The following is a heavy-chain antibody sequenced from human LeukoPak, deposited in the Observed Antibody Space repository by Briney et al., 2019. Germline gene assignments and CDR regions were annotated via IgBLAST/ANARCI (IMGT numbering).Heavy chain of an antibody. Sequence: PGGSLRLSCAASGFTFSSYSMNWVRQAPGKGLEWVSYISISSSTIYYADSVKGRFTISRDNAKNSLYLQMNSLRAEDTAVYYCARVRSYYYDPWGQGTLVTVSS. CDR1: GFTFSSYS. D-gene: IGHD3-22*01. CDR3: ARVRSYYYDP. J-gene: IGHJ5*02. CDR2: ISISSSTI. V-gene: IGHV3-48*01.